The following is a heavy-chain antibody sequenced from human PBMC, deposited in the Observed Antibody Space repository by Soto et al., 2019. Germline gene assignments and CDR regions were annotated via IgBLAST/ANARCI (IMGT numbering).Heavy chain of an antibody. CDR1: CGSFIGYY. D-gene: IGHD1-1*01. J-gene: IGHJ4*02. CDR2: INHSGST. Sequence: NPSETLSLTCAFYCGSFIGYYWSWIRQPPGKGLEWIGEINHSGSTNYNPSLKSRVTISVDTSKNQFSLKLSSVTAADTAVYYCARAEERGAYYFDYWGQGTLVTVSS. V-gene: IGHV4-34*01. CDR3: ARAEERGAYYFDY.